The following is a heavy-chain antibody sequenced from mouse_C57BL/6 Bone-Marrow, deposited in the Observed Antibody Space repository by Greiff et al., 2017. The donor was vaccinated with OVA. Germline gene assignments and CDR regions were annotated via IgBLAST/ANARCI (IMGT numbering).Heavy chain of an antibody. V-gene: IGHV14-4*01. CDR2: IDPENGDT. D-gene: IGHD1-1*01. Sequence: VQLHQSGAELVRPGASVKLSCTASGFNIKDDYMHWVKQRPEQGLEWIGWIDPENGDTEYASKFQGKATITADTSSNTAYLQLSSLTSEDTAVYYCTTGYYGSSDWYFDVWGTVTTVTVSS. J-gene: IGHJ1*03. CDR3: TTGYYGSSDWYFDV. CDR1: GFNIKDDY.